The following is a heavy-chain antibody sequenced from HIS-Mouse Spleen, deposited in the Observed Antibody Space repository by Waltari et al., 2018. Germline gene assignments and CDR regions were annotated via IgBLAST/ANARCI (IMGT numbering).Heavy chain of an antibody. Sequence: QVQLVQSGAEVKKPGASVKVSCTAPGYTFTGYYVHCVRQAPGQGLEWMGWINPNSGGTNYAQKFQGRVTMTRDTSISTAYMELSRLRSDDTAVYYCARGAHSPMQWLDYWGQGTLVTVSS. J-gene: IGHJ4*02. V-gene: IGHV1-2*02. CDR1: GYTFTGYY. D-gene: IGHD6-19*01. CDR3: ARGAHSPMQWLDY. CDR2: INPNSGGT.